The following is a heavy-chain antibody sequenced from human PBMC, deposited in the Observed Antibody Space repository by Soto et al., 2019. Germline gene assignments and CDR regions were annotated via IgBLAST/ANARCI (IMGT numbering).Heavy chain of an antibody. V-gene: IGHV5-51*01. CDR2: IYPGDSDT. CDR3: ARPFDTSGWYDH. CDR1: GYSFTSYW. D-gene: IGHD6-19*01. Sequence: GESLKISCKGSGYSFTSYWIAWVRQMPGKGLECMGIIYPGDSDTRYSPSFQGQVTISADKSINTAYLQWSSLKASDSAIYYCARPFDTSGWYDHWGQGTLVTVSS. J-gene: IGHJ5*02.